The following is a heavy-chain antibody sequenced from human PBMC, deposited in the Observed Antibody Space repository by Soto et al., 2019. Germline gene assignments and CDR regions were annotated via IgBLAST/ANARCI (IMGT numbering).Heavy chain of an antibody. Sequence: ASVEVSCKASGYNLSSYNMHLGRQAPGQGLEWMGIINPSGGSTSYAQNFQGRVTMTRDTSTSTVYMELSSLRSEDTAVYYCARVSGYYLPDYWGQGTLVTVSS. D-gene: IGHD5-12*01. CDR3: ARVSGYYLPDY. V-gene: IGHV1-46*01. CDR2: INPSGGST. CDR1: GYNLSSYN. J-gene: IGHJ4*02.